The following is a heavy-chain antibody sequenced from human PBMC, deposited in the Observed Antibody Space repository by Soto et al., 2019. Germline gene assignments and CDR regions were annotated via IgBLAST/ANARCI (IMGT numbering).Heavy chain of an antibody. D-gene: IGHD6-13*01. J-gene: IGHJ6*02. CDR1: GYSLTSYW. V-gene: IGHV5-10-1*01. CDR3: ARSNSGSSKTPGSWFSGYYYYGMDV. CDR2: IDPSDSYT. Sequence: PGESLKISCKGSGYSLTSYWISWVRQMPGKGLEGMGRIDPSDSYTNYSPSFQGHVTISADKSISTAYLQWSSLKASDTAMYYCARSNSGSSKTPGSWFSGYYYYGMDVWGQGTTVTVSS.